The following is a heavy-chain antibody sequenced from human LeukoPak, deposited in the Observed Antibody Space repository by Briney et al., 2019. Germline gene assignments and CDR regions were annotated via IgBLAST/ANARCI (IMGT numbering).Heavy chain of an antibody. CDR3: ARSIAEAEPASDS. CDR2: INPNSGGT. Sequence: GASVKVSCKASGYTFSAYYMHWVRQAPGQGLEWMGWINPNSGGTKYAQKFQGRVTLTWDTSISTAYMELSRLRSDDTAVYYCARSIAEAEPASDSWGQGTLVTVSS. V-gene: IGHV1-2*02. D-gene: IGHD6-13*01. J-gene: IGHJ4*02. CDR1: GYTFSAYY.